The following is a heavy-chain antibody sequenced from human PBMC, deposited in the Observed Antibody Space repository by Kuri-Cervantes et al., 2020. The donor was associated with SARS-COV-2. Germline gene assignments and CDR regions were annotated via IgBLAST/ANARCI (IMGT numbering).Heavy chain of an antibody. CDR1: GGSISSSSYY. Sequence: SETLSLTCTVSGGSISSSSYYWAWIRQPPGKGPEWIGSVYYDGSTYYTPSLKSRVTISVDTSKTQFSLKLSSVTAADTAVYYCARHRWFDPWGQGTLVTVSS. CDR2: VYYDGST. J-gene: IGHJ5*02. CDR3: ARHRWFDP. V-gene: IGHV4-39*01.